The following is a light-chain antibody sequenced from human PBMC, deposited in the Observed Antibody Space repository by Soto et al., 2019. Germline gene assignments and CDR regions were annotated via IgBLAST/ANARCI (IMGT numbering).Light chain of an antibody. V-gene: IGKV1-5*01. J-gene: IGKJ2*01. CDR1: QNIRGL. CDR3: QQYFSYSPST. Sequence: DIQMTQSPSTLSTSVXDXXXITCSASQNIRGLSAWYRQRPWKAPKRLIYGAPSFEGVVPSRFSGSGSGTDFTLTINSLQPDASGTYYCQQYFSYSPSTVGQRTQLQIK. CDR2: GAP.